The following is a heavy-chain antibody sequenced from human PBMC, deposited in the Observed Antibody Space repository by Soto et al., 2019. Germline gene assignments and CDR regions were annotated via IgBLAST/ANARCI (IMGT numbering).Heavy chain of an antibody. CDR2: IIPMFGTA. V-gene: IGHV1-69*12. Sequence: QVQLVQSGAEVKKPGSSVKVSCKTSGGTFSSYAISWVRQAPGQGLEWMGGIIPMFGTANYAQKFQGRVTITADESTSTAYMELSSLRSEDTAVYYCARSRANYYDSRGYYYSTFDYWGQGTLVTVS. CDR1: GGTFSSYA. D-gene: IGHD3-22*01. J-gene: IGHJ4*02. CDR3: ARSRANYYDSRGYYYSTFDY.